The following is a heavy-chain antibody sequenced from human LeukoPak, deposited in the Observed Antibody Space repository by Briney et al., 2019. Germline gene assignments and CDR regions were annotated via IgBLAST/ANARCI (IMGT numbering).Heavy chain of an antibody. J-gene: IGHJ4*02. V-gene: IGHV4-39*01. CDR1: GGSISSSSYY. CDR2: ISYSGNT. D-gene: IGHD3-3*01. Sequence: PSETLSLTCTVSGGSISSSSYYWGWIRQPPGKGLEWIGSISYSGNTYYNPSLKSRVTISVDTSKNQFSLKVSSVTAADTALYYCARPVWSGYFDGAAFDFWGQGTLVTVSS. CDR3: ARPVWSGYFDGAAFDF.